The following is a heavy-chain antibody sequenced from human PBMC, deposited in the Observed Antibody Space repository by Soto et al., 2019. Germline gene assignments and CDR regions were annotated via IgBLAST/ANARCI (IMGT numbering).Heavy chain of an antibody. D-gene: IGHD3-3*01. CDR2: ISYSGTT. CDR3: ASLPYHFWSGYHVYFDY. Sequence: SETLSLTCTVSGDSISSGGYYLSWIRQHPGKGLEWIGYISYSGTTYYNPSLKSRVTISVDTSKDQFSLKLTSVIVADTGVYYWASLPYHFWSGYHVYFDYWGQGTQVT. J-gene: IGHJ4*02. V-gene: IGHV4-31*03. CDR1: GDSISSGGYY.